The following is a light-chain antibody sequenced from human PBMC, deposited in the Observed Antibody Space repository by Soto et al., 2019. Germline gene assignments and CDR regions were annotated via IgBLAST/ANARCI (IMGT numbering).Light chain of an antibody. V-gene: IGKV3-20*01. Sequence: EIVLTQSTGTLSLSPGERATLSCRASLSVSSSFLAWYQQNPGQAPRLLIFGASSRATGIPDRFSGRGSGTDFTLTISRLEPEDFAVYYCQQYASSPFTFGPGTKVDIK. CDR3: QQYASSPFT. CDR1: LSVSSSF. J-gene: IGKJ3*01. CDR2: GAS.